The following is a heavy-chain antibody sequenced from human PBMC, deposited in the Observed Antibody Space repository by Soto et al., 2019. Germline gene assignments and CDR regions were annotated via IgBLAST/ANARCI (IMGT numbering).Heavy chain of an antibody. V-gene: IGHV4-4*07. D-gene: IGHD6-13*01. CDR2: IHTTENT. J-gene: IGHJ4*02. CDR3: ARALSSAAGLYFDY. CDR1: GGSISSYY. Sequence: SETLSLTCTVSGGSISSYYWSWLRQPAGKGLEWIGRIHTTENTNYNPSLKSRVTMSVDTSNNQFSLRLSSLTAADTAVYYCARALSSAAGLYFDYWGQGTLVTVSS.